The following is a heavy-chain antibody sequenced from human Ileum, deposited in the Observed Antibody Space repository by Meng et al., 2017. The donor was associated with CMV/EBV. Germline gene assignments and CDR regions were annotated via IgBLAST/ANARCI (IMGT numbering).Heavy chain of an antibody. Sequence: GGSLRLSCAASGFTFTDYNMNWVRQAPGKGLEWVSYISGGSNYIYYADSVKGRFTISRDNAKNSLYRRMNSLTAEDTAVYFCARGYYDNSGYHAAFDIWGQGTMVTVSS. CDR2: ISGGSNYI. D-gene: IGHD3-22*01. V-gene: IGHV3-21*01. CDR1: GFTFTDYN. CDR3: ARGYYDNSGYHAAFDI. J-gene: IGHJ3*02.